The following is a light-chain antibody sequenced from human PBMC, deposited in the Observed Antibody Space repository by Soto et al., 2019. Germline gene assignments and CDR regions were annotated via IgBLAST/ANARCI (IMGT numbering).Light chain of an antibody. J-gene: IGKJ4*01. CDR1: QSVNSN. CDR3: QQYNNWLT. CDR2: GAS. Sequence: EIVLTQSPGTLSVSPGERATLSCRASQSVNSNLAWYQQKPGQAPRLLIYGASTRATGIPARFSGSGSGTEFTLTISSLQSEDFAVYYCQQYNNWLTFGGGTKVDI. V-gene: IGKV3-15*01.